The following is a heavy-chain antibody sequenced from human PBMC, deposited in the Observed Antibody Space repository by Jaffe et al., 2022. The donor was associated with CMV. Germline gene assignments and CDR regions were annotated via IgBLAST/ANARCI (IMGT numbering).Heavy chain of an antibody. CDR2: IKSKTDGGTT. CDR3: TTDLYCGSCPNWFDP. CDR1: GFTFSNAW. Sequence: EVQLVESGGGLVKPGGSLRLSCAASGFTFSNAWMSWVRQAPGKGLEWVGRIKSKTDGGTTDYAAPVKGRFTISRDDSKNTLYLQMNSLKTEDTAVYYCTTDLYCGSCPNWFDPWGQGTLVTVSS. D-gene: IGHD2-15*01. J-gene: IGHJ5*02. V-gene: IGHV3-15*01.